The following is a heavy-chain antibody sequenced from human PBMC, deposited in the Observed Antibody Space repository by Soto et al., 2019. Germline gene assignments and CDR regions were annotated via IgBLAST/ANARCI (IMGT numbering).Heavy chain of an antibody. J-gene: IGHJ4*02. V-gene: IGHV1-69*06. Sequence: QVQLVQSGAEVKKPGSSVKVSCKASGGTFSSYAISWVRQAPGQGLEWMGGIIPILGTADYAQKVQGRVTITADKSTSTAYMVLSSLRSEDTAVYYFAAGPPPEDYTNDYWGQGTLVTVSS. D-gene: IGHD4-4*01. CDR2: IIPILGTA. CDR3: AAGPPPEDYTNDY. CDR1: GGTFSSYA.